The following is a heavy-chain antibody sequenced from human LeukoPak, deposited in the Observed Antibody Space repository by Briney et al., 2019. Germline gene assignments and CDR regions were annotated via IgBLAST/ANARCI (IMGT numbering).Heavy chain of an antibody. CDR2: LVVGSGNT. CDR3: AAVENYYYDSSGYSYYYYGMDV. CDR1: GFTFTSSA. J-gene: IGHJ6*02. Sequence: SVKVSCKASGFTFTSSAMQWVRQARGQRLEWIGWLVVGSGNTNYAQKFQERVTITRDMSTSTAYMELSSLRSEDTAVYYCAAVENYYYDSSGYSYYYYGMDVWGQGTTVTVSS. D-gene: IGHD3-22*01. V-gene: IGHV1-58*02.